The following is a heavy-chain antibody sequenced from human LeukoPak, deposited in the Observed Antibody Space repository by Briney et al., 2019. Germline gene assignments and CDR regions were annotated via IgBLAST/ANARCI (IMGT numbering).Heavy chain of an antibody. CDR3: AKDACSGGTCYGGWYCDL. J-gene: IGHJ2*01. CDR2: MHYDGNIK. CDR1: GFTFSSYG. D-gene: IGHD2-15*01. V-gene: IGHV3-30*02. Sequence: PGGSLRLSCAASGFTFSSYGMHWVRRAPGKGLEWVAFMHYDGNIKYYADSVKGRFTISRDISKNTLYLQMSSLRAEDTAVYYCAKDACSGGTCYGGWYCDLWGRGTLVTVSS.